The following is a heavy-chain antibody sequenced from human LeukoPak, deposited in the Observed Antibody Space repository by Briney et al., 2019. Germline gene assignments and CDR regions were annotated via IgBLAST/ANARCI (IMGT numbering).Heavy chain of an antibody. Sequence: PGGSLRLSCAASGFTFSSYAMSWVRQAPGKGLEWVSAISGSGGSTYYADSVRGRFTISRDNSKNTLYLQMNSLRAEDTAVYYCAKDPIVRGSTFDYWGQGTLVTVSS. V-gene: IGHV3-23*01. D-gene: IGHD3-10*01. CDR2: ISGSGGST. CDR1: GFTFSSYA. J-gene: IGHJ4*02. CDR3: AKDPIVRGSTFDY.